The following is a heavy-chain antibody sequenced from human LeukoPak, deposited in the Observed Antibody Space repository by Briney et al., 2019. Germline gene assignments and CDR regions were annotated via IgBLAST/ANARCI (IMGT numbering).Heavy chain of an antibody. CDR3: ESTSGGLGYFDY. CDR1: GFTVSSNY. Sequence: GGSLRLSCAASGFTVSSNYMSWVRQAPGKGLEWVSVIYSGGSTYYADSVKGRFTISRDNSKNTLYLQMNSMRAEDTAVYYCESTSGGLGYFDYWGQGTLVTVSS. CDR2: IYSGGST. V-gene: IGHV3-53*01. J-gene: IGHJ4*02. D-gene: IGHD6-19*01.